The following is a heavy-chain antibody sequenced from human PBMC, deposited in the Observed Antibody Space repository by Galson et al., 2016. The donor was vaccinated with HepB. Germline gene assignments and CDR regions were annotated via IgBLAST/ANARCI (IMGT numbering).Heavy chain of an antibody. Sequence: SLRLSCAASTFSVTSYALSWVRQAPGKGLEWVSSINYSGGFTFYADSVMGRFSISRDNSKNMLFLQMKSLRAEDTAIYYCAKGYASYSNTYFDTWGQGTPVTVSS. V-gene: IGHV3-23*01. CDR1: TFSVTSYA. CDR3: AKGYASYSNTYFDT. D-gene: IGHD3-16*01. CDR2: INYSGGFT. J-gene: IGHJ5*02.